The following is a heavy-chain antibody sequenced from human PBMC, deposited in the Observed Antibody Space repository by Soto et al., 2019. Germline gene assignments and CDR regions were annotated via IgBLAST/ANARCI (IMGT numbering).Heavy chain of an antibody. CDR3: ARVGGFDWLLYDAFDI. D-gene: IGHD3-9*01. V-gene: IGHV4-59*01. Sequence: SETLSLTCTVSGGSISSYYWSWIRQPPGKGLEWIGYIYYSGSTNYNPSLKSRVTISVDTSKNQFSLKLSSVTAADTAVYYCARVGGFDWLLYDAFDIWGQGTMVTVSS. CDR1: GGSISSYY. J-gene: IGHJ3*02. CDR2: IYYSGST.